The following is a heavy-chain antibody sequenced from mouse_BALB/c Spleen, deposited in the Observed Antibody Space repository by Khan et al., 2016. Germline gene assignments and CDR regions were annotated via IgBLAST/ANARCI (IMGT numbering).Heavy chain of an antibody. CDR3: ARWVYRGKHNCDC. Sequence: QIQLVQSGPELKKPGETVMISCKASGYTFTIYGMNWVKQAPGKGLKWMGWINTYTGEPTYADDFKGRFAFSLETSANTAFLQINTLKNEDMATXCCARWVYRGKHNCDCGGQGTTLTVST. CDR1: GYTFTIYG. D-gene: IGHD1-1*02. CDR2: INTYTGEP. J-gene: IGHJ2*01. V-gene: IGHV9-1*02.